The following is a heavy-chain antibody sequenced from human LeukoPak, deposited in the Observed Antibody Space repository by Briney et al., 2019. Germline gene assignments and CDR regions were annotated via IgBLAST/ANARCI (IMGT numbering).Heavy chain of an antibody. CDR1: GYTFSGYY. V-gene: IGHV1-2*02. J-gene: IGHJ5*02. CDR2: INPKSGGT. Sequence: GASVKVSCKASGYTFSGYYMHWVRQAPGQGLEWMGWINPKSGGTNEAQKFHDRVTMTSDTSISTAYMELSRLRSDDTAVYYCARDHLLFRQPPNWFDPWGQGTLVTVSS. CDR3: ARDHLLFRQPPNWFDP. D-gene: IGHD1-14*01.